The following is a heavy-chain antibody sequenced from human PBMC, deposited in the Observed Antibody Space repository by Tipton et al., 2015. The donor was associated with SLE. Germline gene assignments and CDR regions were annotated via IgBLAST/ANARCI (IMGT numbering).Heavy chain of an antibody. CDR1: GGSISSYY. J-gene: IGHJ3*02. Sequence: PGLVKPSETLSLTCTVSGGSISSYYWSWIRQPPGKGLEWIGYIHYSGTTNYNPSLKSRVTMSVDTSKNQFSLKLSSVTAADTAVYCCATSTVAFDIWGQGTLVTVSS. D-gene: IGHD4-11*01. CDR3: ATSTVAFDI. V-gene: IGHV4-59*12. CDR2: IHYSGTT.